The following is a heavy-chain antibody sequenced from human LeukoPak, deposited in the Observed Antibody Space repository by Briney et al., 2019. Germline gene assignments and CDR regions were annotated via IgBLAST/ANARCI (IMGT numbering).Heavy chain of an antibody. CDR2: ISSSGGST. Sequence: GGSLRLSCAASGFTFSSYSMNWVRQAPGKGLEWVSAISSSGGSTYYADSVKGRFTVSRDNSKNTVYLQMNSLRAEDTAVYYCARGGYTSNLGLNWGQGTLVTVSS. CDR1: GFTFSSYS. D-gene: IGHD6-13*01. V-gene: IGHV3-23*01. CDR3: ARGGYTSNLGLN. J-gene: IGHJ4*02.